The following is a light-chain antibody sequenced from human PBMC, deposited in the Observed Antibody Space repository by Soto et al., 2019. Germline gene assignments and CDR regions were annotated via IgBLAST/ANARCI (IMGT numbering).Light chain of an antibody. Sequence: QSVLTQPPSVSGAPGQRITISCTGSSSNIGAGYDVHWYQQLPGTAPKLLIYSHNQRPSGVPDRFSGSKSGTSASLAISGLQSEDEADYYCAAWDDSLNGRFVFGTGTKVTVL. CDR3: AAWDDSLNGRFV. CDR1: SSNIGAGYD. V-gene: IGLV1-44*01. J-gene: IGLJ1*01. CDR2: SHN.